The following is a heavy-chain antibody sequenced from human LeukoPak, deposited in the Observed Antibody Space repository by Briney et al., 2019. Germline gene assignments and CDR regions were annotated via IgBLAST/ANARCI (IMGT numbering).Heavy chain of an antibody. CDR3: ARDRYYDSSGYYPYYFDY. CDR2: INPNSGGT. J-gene: IGHJ4*02. Sequence: ASVKVSCKASGYTFTGYYMHWVRQAPGQGLEWMGWINPNSGGTNYAQKFQGRVTMTRDTSISTAYMELSSLRSEDTAVYYCARDRYYDSSGYYPYYFDYWGQGTLVTVSS. D-gene: IGHD3-22*01. V-gene: IGHV1-2*02. CDR1: GYTFTGYY.